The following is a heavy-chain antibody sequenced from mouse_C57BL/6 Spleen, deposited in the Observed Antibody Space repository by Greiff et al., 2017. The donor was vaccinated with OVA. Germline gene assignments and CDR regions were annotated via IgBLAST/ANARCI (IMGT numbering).Heavy chain of an antibody. CDR2: IYPRDGST. CDR1: GYTFTSYD. D-gene: IGHD1-1*01. J-gene: IGHJ1*03. V-gene: IGHV1-85*01. CDR3: ARRYYGSSWYFDV. Sequence: VKLMESGPELVKPGASVKLSCKASGYTFTSYDINWVKQRPGQGLEWIGWIYPRDGSTKYNEKFKGKGTLTVDTSSSTAYMELHSLTSEDSAVYFCARRYYGSSWYFDVWGTGTTVTVSS.